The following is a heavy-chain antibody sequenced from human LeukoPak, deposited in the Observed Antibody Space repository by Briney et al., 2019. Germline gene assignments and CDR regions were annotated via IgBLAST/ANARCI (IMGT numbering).Heavy chain of an antibody. J-gene: IGHJ4*02. CDR1: GFIFTNYF. V-gene: IGHV3-23*01. CDR2: ISNNGGYT. D-gene: IGHD2-15*01. Sequence: GGSLRLSCAASGFIFTNYFMSWVRQAPGKGLEWVSAISNNGGYTYYADSVQGRFTISRDNSKSTLCLQMNSLRAEDTAVYYCAKQLGYRSDGSCYFPYWGQGTLVTVSS. CDR3: AKQLGYRSDGSCYFPY.